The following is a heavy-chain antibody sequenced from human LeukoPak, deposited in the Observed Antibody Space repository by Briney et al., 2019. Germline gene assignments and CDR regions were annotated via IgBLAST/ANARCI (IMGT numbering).Heavy chain of an antibody. V-gene: IGHV3-9*01. D-gene: IGHD3-22*01. CDR3: ARDMDYYDSSGYYPDY. Sequence: PGGSLRLSCAASGFTFDDYAMHWVRQAPGKGLEWVSGISWNSGSIGYADSVKGRFTISRDNSKNTLYLQMNSLRAEDTAVYYCARDMDYYDSSGYYPDYWGQGTLVTVSS. CDR1: GFTFDDYA. J-gene: IGHJ4*02. CDR2: ISWNSGSI.